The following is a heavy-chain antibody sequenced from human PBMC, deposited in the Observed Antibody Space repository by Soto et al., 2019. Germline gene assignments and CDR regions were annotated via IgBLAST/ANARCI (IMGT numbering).Heavy chain of an antibody. CDR3: ARGYGRNFDY. CDR2: INHSGST. V-gene: IGHV4-34*01. D-gene: IGHD3-10*01. Sequence: QVQLQQWGAGLLKPSETLSLTCAVYGGSFSGYYWSWIRQPPGKGLEWIGEINHSGSTNYNPSLKSRVTIAVDTSKNQFYLKVSSVTAADTAVYYGARGYGRNFDYWGQGTLVTVSS. J-gene: IGHJ4*02. CDR1: GGSFSGYY.